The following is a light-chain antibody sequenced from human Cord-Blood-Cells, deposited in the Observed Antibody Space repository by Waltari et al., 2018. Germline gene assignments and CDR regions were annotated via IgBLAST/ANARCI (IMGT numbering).Light chain of an antibody. CDR3: CSYAGRSTAV. CDR2: EVS. Sequence: QSALTQSATVSGSPGQSITISCTAPTSAVGSYTLVSWYQQHPGKPPKHMIYEVSKRPSGVSNRFSGTKSGNTASLTISGLQAEDEADYYCCSYAGRSTAVFGGGTQLTVL. CDR1: TSAVGSYTL. V-gene: IGLV2-23*02. J-gene: IGLJ7*01.